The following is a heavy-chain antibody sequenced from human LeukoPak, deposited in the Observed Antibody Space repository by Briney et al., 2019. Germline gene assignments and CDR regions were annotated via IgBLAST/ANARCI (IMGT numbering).Heavy chain of an antibody. J-gene: IGHJ4*02. Sequence: RSSETLSLTCAVYGGSFSGYYWSWIRQPPGKGLEWIGYIYYSGSTNYNPSLKSRVTMLVDTSKNQFSLKLTSVTAADTAVYYCARSSHCSGGSCYSLTGVGYWGQGTLVTVSS. CDR1: GGSFSGYY. D-gene: IGHD2-15*01. CDR2: IYYSGST. V-gene: IGHV4-59*01. CDR3: ARSSHCSGGSCYSLTGVGY.